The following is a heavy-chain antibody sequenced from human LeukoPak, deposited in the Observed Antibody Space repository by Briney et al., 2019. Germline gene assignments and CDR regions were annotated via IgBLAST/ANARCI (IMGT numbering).Heavy chain of an antibody. CDR3: AKGGDH. CDR1: GFTFSTYW. Sequence: GGSLRLSCAASGFTFSTYWMNWVRQAPGKGLEWVANIKPDGSDKYYVDSVKGRFTVPRDNAKNSLYLQMNSLRAEDTAVYYCAKGGDHWGQGTLVTVSS. CDR2: IKPDGSDK. D-gene: IGHD3-16*01. J-gene: IGHJ4*02. V-gene: IGHV3-7*01.